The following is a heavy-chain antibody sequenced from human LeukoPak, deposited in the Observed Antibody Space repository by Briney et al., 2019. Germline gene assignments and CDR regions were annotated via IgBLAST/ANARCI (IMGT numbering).Heavy chain of an antibody. CDR2: INPNSGGT. D-gene: IGHD2-15*01. Sequence: ASVKVSCKASGGTFSSYAISCVRQAPGQGLEWMGWINPNSGGTNYAQKFQGRVTMTRDTSISTAYMELSRLRSDDTAVYYCARLTGGTRLDDWGQGTLVTVSS. CDR1: GGTFSSYA. V-gene: IGHV1-2*02. CDR3: ARLTGGTRLDD. J-gene: IGHJ4*02.